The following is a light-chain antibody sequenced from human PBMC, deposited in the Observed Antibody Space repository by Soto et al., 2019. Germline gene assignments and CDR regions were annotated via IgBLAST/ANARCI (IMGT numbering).Light chain of an antibody. J-gene: IGKJ4*01. CDR2: WAS. V-gene: IGKV4-1*01. CDR3: QQYYSTPPT. Sequence: DIVMTQSPDSLAVSLGERATINCKSSQSVLYSSNNKNYLAWYQQKPGQPPKLLIYWASTRESGVHDRFSGSGSGTAFTLTISSLQAEDVAVYYCQQYYSTPPTFGGGTKVEIK. CDR1: QSVLYSSNNKNY.